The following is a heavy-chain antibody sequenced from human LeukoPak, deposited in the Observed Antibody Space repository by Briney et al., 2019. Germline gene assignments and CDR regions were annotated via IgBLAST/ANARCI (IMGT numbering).Heavy chain of an antibody. J-gene: IGHJ4*02. Sequence: SETLSLTCTVSGDSISSYYWSWIRQPPGKGLEGIGYIYHSGSTNYNPSLKSRVTISADTSEDQFSLKLASVTAADTAVYYCATGYSSTWYYFDYWGQGTLVTVSS. V-gene: IGHV4-59*01. CDR1: GDSISSYY. CDR3: ATGYSSTWYYFDY. CDR2: IYHSGST. D-gene: IGHD6-13*01.